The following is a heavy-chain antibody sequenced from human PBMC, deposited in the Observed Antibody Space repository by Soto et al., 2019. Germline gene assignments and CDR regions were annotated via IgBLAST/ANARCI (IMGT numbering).Heavy chain of an antibody. CDR2: IKSKISGGTI. Sequence: EVQLVESGGALIKPGGSLRLSCAASGFTFSNTWMTWVRQAPGKGLEWVGRIKSKISGGTIDYSAYVRGRFIISRDDSMNMVYLQMNSLKIEDTAVYYCTTVGRSGYDDWRQGTLVTVSS. D-gene: IGHD5-12*01. CDR3: TTVGRSGYDD. J-gene: IGHJ1*01. V-gene: IGHV3-15*02. CDR1: GFTFSNTW.